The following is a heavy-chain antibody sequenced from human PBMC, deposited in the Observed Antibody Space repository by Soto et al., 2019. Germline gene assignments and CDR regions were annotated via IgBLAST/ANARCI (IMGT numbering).Heavy chain of an antibody. CDR3: ARAPTRDYYGSGSYSDYYYGMDV. CDR1: GGTFSSYA. CDR2: IIPIFGTA. J-gene: IGHJ6*02. D-gene: IGHD3-10*01. V-gene: IGHV1-69*13. Sequence: SVKVSCKASGGTFSSYAISWVRQAPGQGLEWMGGIIPIFGTANYAQKFQGRVTITADESTSTAYMELSSLRSEDTAVYYCARAPTRDYYGSGSYSDYYYGMDVWGQGTTVTV.